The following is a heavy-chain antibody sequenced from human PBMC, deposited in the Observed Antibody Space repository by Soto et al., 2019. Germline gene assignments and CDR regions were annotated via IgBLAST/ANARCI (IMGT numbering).Heavy chain of an antibody. D-gene: IGHD3-3*01. J-gene: IGHJ6*02. CDR2: IYPGDSDT. Sequence: GESLKISCKGSGYKFTNYWIGWVRQMPGKGLEWLGLIYPGDSDTRYSSSFQGQVTISADKSINSVYLQWSSLKASDTATYYCARLGFNYDFLSGYYNVHHYYGIDVWGQGTTVTVSS. V-gene: IGHV5-51*01. CDR3: ARLGFNYDFLSGYYNVHHYYGIDV. CDR1: GYKFTNYW.